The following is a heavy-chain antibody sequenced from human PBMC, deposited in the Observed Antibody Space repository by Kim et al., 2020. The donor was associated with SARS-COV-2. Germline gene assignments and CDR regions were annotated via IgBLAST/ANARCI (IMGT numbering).Heavy chain of an antibody. Sequence: YSDSVKGRFTISSDTSNNTLSLQMNSLRVDDTAVYYCARGGYNWSFDSWGQGALVTVSP. J-gene: IGHJ4*02. V-gene: IGHV3-30*03. CDR3: ARGGYNWSFDS. D-gene: IGHD1-1*01.